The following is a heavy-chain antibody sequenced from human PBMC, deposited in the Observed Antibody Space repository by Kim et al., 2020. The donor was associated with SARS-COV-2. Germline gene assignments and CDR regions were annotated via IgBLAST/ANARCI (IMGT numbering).Heavy chain of an antibody. J-gene: IGHJ4*02. CDR3: ARDGAVTTVSTHFDY. V-gene: IGHV3-21*01. CDR2: ISSSRSNI. D-gene: IGHD4-4*01. CDR1: GFTFSSYS. Sequence: GGSLRLSCAASGFTFSSYSMHWVRQAPGKGLEWVSAISSSRSNIYYADSVKGRFTISRDNTKNTLYLQMNRLRAEDTAVYYCARDGAVTTVSTHFDYWGQGTLVTVSS.